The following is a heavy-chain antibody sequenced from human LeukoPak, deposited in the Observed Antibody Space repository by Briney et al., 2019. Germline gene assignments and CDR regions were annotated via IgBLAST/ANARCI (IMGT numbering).Heavy chain of an antibody. CDR1: GYSFTNYW. J-gene: IGHJ4*02. CDR2: IYLGDSDT. CDR3: ARHPSYTSGWPLDY. V-gene: IGHV5-51*01. Sequence: RPGESLKISCKGSGYSFTNYWIGWVRQMPGKGLEWMGIIYLGDSDTRYSPSFQGQVTISADKSISTAYLQWSSLKASDTAIHYCARHPSYTSGWPLDYWGQGTLVTVSS. D-gene: IGHD6-19*01.